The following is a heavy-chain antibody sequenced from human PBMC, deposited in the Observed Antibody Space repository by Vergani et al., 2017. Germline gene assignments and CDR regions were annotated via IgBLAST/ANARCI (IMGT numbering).Heavy chain of an antibody. CDR2: IYLGGTT. D-gene: IGHD3-22*01. CDR1: GDPMHNYY. CDR3: ARGAAVVQGHYIYYYSCVRDV. J-gene: IGHJ6*03. Sequence: QVHLQAAGPGLVKPAETLSLTCTVSGDPMHNYYWNWIRQTPGKGLEWIGYIYLGGTTTYNPSLESRVSLSADTSKNQFSLELTSVPAADTAIYYCARGAAVVQGHYIYYYSCVRDVWGKGTTVTVSS. V-gene: IGHV4-59*01.